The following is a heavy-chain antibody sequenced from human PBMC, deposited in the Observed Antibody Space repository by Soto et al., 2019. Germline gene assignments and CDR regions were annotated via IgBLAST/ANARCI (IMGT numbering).Heavy chain of an antibody. J-gene: IGHJ4*02. CDR2: IPSDGRDV. CDR1: GFNFRDFW. D-gene: IGHD1-26*01. CDR3: TRDDSGLGIDY. Sequence: GGSLRLSCEASGFNFRDFWMHWVRQPPGRGPEWVSNIPSDGRDVSYADSVRGRFTISRDDARNTLYLQMSDLRVEDTAIYYCTRDDSGLGIDYWGQGTQVTVSS. V-gene: IGHV3-74*01.